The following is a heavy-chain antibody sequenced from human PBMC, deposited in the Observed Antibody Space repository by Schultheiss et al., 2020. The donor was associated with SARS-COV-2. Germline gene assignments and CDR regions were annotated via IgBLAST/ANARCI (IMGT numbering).Heavy chain of an antibody. Sequence: SQTLSLTCTVSGGSISSGGYYWSWIRQHPGKGLEWIGYIYYSGSTYYNPSLKSRVTISVDTSKNQFSLKLSSVTAADTAVYYCAREPITMIVVVPLGGAFDIWGQGTTVTVSS. CDR1: GGSISSGGYY. CDR3: AREPITMIVVVPLGGAFDI. V-gene: IGHV4-31*03. D-gene: IGHD3-22*01. J-gene: IGHJ3*02. CDR2: IYYSGST.